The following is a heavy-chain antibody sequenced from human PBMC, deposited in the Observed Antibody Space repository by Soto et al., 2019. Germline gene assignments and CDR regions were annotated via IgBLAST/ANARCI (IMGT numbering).Heavy chain of an antibody. D-gene: IGHD3-10*01. J-gene: IGHJ5*02. CDR3: ARAAGGSGRGAFDP. CDR2: ISYDGSNK. Sequence: QVQLVESGGGVVQPGRSLSLSCAASGFTFSSYAMHWVRQAPGKGLEWVAVISYDGSNKYYADSVKGRFTISRDNSKNTLYLQMNSLRAEDTAVYYCARAAGGSGRGAFDPWGQGTLVTVSS. V-gene: IGHV3-30-3*01. CDR1: GFTFSSYA.